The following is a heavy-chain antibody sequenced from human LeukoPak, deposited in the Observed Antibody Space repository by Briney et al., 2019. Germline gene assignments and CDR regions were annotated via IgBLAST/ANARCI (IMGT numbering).Heavy chain of an antibody. CDR3: ARGAMLRIPRNPDFDY. CDR2: IWYDGSNK. D-gene: IGHD5-12*01. Sequence: GGSLRLSCAASGFTFSSYGMHWVRQAPGKGLEWVAVIWYDGSNKYYADSVKGRFTISRDNSKNTLYLQMNSLRAEDTAVYYCARGAMLRIPRNPDFDYWGQGTLVTVSS. CDR1: GFTFSSYG. J-gene: IGHJ4*02. V-gene: IGHV3-33*01.